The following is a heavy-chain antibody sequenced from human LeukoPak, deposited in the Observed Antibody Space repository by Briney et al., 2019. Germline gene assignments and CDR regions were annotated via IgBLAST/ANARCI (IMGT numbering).Heavy chain of an antibody. D-gene: IGHD3-10*01. CDR1: GGTFSSYA. J-gene: IGHJ4*02. CDR2: IIPIFGTA. Sequence: SVKVSCKASGGTFSSYAISWVRQAPGQGLEWMGGIIPIFGTANYAQKFQGRVTITADKTTSTAYMELSSLRSEDTAVYYCARGHSYYGSGSPDDWGQGTLVTVSS. V-gene: IGHV1-69*06. CDR3: ARGHSYYGSGSPDD.